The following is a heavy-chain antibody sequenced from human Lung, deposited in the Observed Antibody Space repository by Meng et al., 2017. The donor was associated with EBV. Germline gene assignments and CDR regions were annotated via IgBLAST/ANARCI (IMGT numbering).Heavy chain of an antibody. CDR3: ARLYRGGWYL. V-gene: IGHV4-34*01. CDR1: GVPFSTYY. Sequence: QLHLRQGGAGLLTPSQTLSLACAVYGVPFSTYYWSWIRQPPGKGLEWIGEINRSGSTNYNPSLKSRLTVSMDTSKNQFSLKLSSVTAADTAAYYCARLYRGGWYLWGRGTLVTVSS. CDR2: INRSGST. J-gene: IGHJ4*02. D-gene: IGHD6-19*01.